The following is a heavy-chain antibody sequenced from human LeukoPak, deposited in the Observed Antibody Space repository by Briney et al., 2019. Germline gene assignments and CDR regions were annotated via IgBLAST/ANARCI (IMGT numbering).Heavy chain of an antibody. CDR2: ISPYNGNT. CDR3: ATSITMVRGVIISGDWFDP. D-gene: IGHD3-10*01. J-gene: IGHJ5*02. Sequence: ASVKVSCKPSGYTFTSYSISWVRQAPGQGLEWMGSISPYNGNTNYAQKLQGRVTMTTDTSTSTAYMDLRSLRSDDTALYYCATSITMVRGVIISGDWFDPWGQGTLVTVSS. V-gene: IGHV1-18*01. CDR1: GYTFTSYS.